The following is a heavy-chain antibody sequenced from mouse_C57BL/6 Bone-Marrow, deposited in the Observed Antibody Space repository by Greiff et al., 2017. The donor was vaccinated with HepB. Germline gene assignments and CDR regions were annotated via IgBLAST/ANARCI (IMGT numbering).Heavy chain of an antibody. Sequence: QVQLQQSGAELMKPGASVKLSCKATGYTFTGYWIEWVKQRPGHGLEWIGEILPGSGSTNYNEKFKGKATFTADTSSNTAYMQLSSLTTEDSAIYCCVELGRRDYFDYWGQGTTLTVAS. CDR2: ILPGSGST. J-gene: IGHJ2*01. CDR3: VELGRRDYFDY. CDR1: GYTFTGYW. V-gene: IGHV1-9*01. D-gene: IGHD4-1*01.